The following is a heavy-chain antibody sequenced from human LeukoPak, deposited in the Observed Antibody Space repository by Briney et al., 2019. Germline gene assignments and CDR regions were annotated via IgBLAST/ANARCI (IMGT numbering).Heavy chain of an antibody. V-gene: IGHV3-21*01. J-gene: IGHJ4*02. D-gene: IGHD2-15*01. CDR3: AREGYCSGGSCFSDY. Sequence: GGSLRLSCAASGFTFSSYSMNWVRQAPGKGLEWVSSISSSSSYIYYADSVKGRFTISRDNAKNSLYLQMNSLRAEDTAVYYCAREGYCSGGSCFSDYWGQGTRVTVSS. CDR2: ISSSSSYI. CDR1: GFTFSSYS.